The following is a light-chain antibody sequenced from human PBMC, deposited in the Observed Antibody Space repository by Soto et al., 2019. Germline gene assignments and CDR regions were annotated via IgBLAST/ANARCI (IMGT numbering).Light chain of an antibody. Sequence: QSVLTQPASVSGSPGQSTTISCTGTSSDVGGYNYVSWYQQHPGKAPKLMIYDVSNRPSGVSNRFSGSKSGNTASLTISGLRAEDEADYYCSSYTSSSTLYVFGTGTKVTVL. V-gene: IGLV2-14*01. CDR2: DVS. J-gene: IGLJ1*01. CDR3: SSYTSSSTLYV. CDR1: SSDVGGYNY.